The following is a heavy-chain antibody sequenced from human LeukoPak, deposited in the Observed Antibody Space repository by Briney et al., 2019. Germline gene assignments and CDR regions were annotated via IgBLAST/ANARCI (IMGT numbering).Heavy chain of an antibody. J-gene: IGHJ1*01. Sequence: GGSLRLSCAASGFTFSSYAMHWVRQAPGKGLEWVAVISYDGSNKYYADSVKGRFTISRDNSKNTLYLQMNSLRAEDTAVYYCASPGDHQIYDFWSGWYFQHWGQGTLVTVSS. V-gene: IGHV3-30-3*01. CDR1: GFTFSSYA. D-gene: IGHD3-3*01. CDR3: ASPGDHQIYDFWSGWYFQH. CDR2: ISYDGSNK.